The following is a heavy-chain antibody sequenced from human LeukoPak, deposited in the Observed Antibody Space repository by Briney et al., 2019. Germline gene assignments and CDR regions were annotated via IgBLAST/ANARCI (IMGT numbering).Heavy chain of an antibody. CDR1: GFTFSHYW. Sequence: QPGGSLRLSCAASGFTFSHYWMSWVRQAPGKGLEWVATIKPDGSYNDYVDSVKGRFTIPRDNAKNSLYLQMSSLRAEDTAVYYCANEMNWSFGYWGQGTLVTVSS. D-gene: IGHD1-1*01. CDR3: ANEMNWSFGY. CDR2: IKPDGSYN. V-gene: IGHV3-7*02. J-gene: IGHJ4*02.